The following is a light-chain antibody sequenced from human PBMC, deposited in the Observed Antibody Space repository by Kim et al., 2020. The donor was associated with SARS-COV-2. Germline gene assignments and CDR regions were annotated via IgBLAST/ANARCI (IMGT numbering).Light chain of an antibody. Sequence: DIKMTQSPSSLSASVGDRVTITCRASQSISSYLNWYQQKPGKAPKLLIYAASSLQSGVPSRFSGSGSGTDFTLTISSLQPEDFATYYCQQRYSAPRTFGPGTKVDIK. J-gene: IGKJ3*01. CDR1: QSISSY. CDR2: AAS. V-gene: IGKV1-39*01. CDR3: QQRYSAPRT.